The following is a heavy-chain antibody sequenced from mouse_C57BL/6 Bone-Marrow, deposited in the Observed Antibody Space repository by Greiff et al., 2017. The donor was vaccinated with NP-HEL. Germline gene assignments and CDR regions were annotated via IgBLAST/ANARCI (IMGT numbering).Heavy chain of an antibody. Sequence: QVQLKESGAELMKPGASVKLSCKATGYTFTGYWIEWVKQRPGHGLEWNGEILPGSGSTNYNEKFKGKATFNADTSSTTAYMQRSSLTTEDSTIYYCAREEGAHDGYYYAMDYWGQGTSVTVSS. CDR3: AREEGAHDGYYYAMDY. D-gene: IGHD2-3*01. CDR2: ILPGSGST. CDR1: GYTFTGYW. J-gene: IGHJ4*01. V-gene: IGHV1-9*01.